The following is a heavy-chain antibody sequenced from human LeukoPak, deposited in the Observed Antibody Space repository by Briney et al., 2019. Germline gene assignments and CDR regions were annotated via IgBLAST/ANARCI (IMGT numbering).Heavy chain of an antibody. Sequence: KPSETLSLTCTVSGGSISSYYWSWIRQPAGKGLEWIGRIYSSGNTNYSPSLKSRVTMSVDTSKNQFSLKLSSVTAADTALYYCARATSGTYYYFDSWGRGTLVSVSS. CDR2: IYSSGNT. J-gene: IGHJ4*02. V-gene: IGHV4-4*07. D-gene: IGHD3-10*01. CDR1: GGSISSYY. CDR3: ARATSGTYYYFDS.